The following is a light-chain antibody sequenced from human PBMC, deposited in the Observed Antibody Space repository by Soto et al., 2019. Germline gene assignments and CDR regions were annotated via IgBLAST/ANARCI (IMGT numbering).Light chain of an antibody. CDR2: DVI. J-gene: IGLJ3*02. V-gene: IGLV2-11*01. Sequence: QSALTQPRSVSGSPGQSVTIPCTGTSSDVGGYNYVSWYQQHLGKTPKLMIYDVIKRPSGVPDRFSGSKSRNTASLTISGLQADDEADYYCSSYAGTYTWVFGGGTKLTVL. CDR3: SSYAGTYTWV. CDR1: SSDVGGYNY.